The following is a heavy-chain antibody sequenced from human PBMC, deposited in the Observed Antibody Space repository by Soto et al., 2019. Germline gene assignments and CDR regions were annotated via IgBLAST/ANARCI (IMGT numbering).Heavy chain of an antibody. CDR3: AREVGATPYFDY. J-gene: IGHJ4*02. Sequence: QVQMVQSVAEVKKPGSSVKVSCTSSGGTFSSYAISWVRQAPGQGLEWMGGIIPIFGTANYAQKFQGRVTITADESTSTAYMELSSLRSEDTAVYYWAREVGATPYFDYWGQGTLVTVSS. D-gene: IGHD1-26*01. CDR2: IIPIFGTA. CDR1: GGTFSSYA. V-gene: IGHV1-69*01.